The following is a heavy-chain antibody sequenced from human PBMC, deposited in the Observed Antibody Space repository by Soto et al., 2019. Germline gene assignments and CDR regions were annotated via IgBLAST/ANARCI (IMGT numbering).Heavy chain of an antibody. J-gene: IGHJ6*02. CDR1: GFTFGSRA. D-gene: IGHD2-21*01. CDR2: ITDTGGDT. CDR3: ASDLSGRADV. V-gene: IGHV3-23*01. Sequence: PGGSLRLSCVASGFTFGSRAMSWVRQAPGEGLEWVSTITDTGGDTKYADSVRGRFTISRDNSKNTLYLQMNSLRVEDTAVYYCASDLSGRADVWGQGTTVTVSS.